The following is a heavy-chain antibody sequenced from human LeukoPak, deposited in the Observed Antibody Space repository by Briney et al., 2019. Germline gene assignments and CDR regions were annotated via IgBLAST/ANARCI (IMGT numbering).Heavy chain of an antibody. Sequence: PGGSLRLSSAASLFTFNSNKMTCVRQAPGKGLAWVSHISTSGNTIYYADSVKGRFTISRDNAKNSLYLQMNSLRAEDTAIYYCVGAGFDYWGQGTLVTVSS. J-gene: IGHJ4*02. D-gene: IGHD6-25*01. CDR2: ISTSGNTI. CDR1: LFTFNSNK. V-gene: IGHV3-48*03. CDR3: VGAGFDY.